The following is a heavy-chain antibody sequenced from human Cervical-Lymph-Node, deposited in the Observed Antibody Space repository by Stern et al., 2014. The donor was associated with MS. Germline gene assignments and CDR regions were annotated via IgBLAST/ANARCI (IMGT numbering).Heavy chain of an antibody. CDR2: LYSGGNT. Sequence: EVQLLESGGGLIQPGGSLRLSCAASGFTVSSDYMSWVRQPPGKGLEWVSVLYSGGNTYYADSVRGRFTISRDNSKNTLYLQMNSLRAEDTGVYYCARARDSSGYYHDYWGQGTLVTVSS. V-gene: IGHV3-53*01. CDR1: GFTVSSDY. D-gene: IGHD3-22*01. J-gene: IGHJ4*02. CDR3: ARARDSSGYYHDY.